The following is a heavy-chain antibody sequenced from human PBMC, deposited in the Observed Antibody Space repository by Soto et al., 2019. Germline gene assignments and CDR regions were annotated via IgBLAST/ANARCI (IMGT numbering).Heavy chain of an antibody. Sequence: QVQLVQSGAEVKKPGASVKVSCKVSGYTLTELSMHWVRQAPGKGLEWMGGFDPEDGETIYAQKFQGRVTMTEDTSTDTAYMELSSLRSEDTAVYYCPTDNTIAVAGTGWFDPWGQGTLVTVSS. CDR1: GYTLTELS. D-gene: IGHD6-19*01. J-gene: IGHJ5*02. CDR3: PTDNTIAVAGTGWFDP. CDR2: FDPEDGET. V-gene: IGHV1-24*01.